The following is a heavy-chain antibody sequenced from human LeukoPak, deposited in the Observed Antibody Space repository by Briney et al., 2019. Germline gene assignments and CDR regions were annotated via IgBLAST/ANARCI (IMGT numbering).Heavy chain of an antibody. CDR2: ISYDGSNK. Sequence: PGRSLRLSCAASGFTFSSYAMHWVRQAPGKGLEWVAVISYDGSNKYYADSVKGRFTISRDNSKNTLYLQMNSLRAEDTAVYYCASGDMATINCWGQGTLVTVSS. D-gene: IGHD5-12*01. J-gene: IGHJ4*02. CDR1: GFTFSSYA. V-gene: IGHV3-30*04. CDR3: ASGDMATINC.